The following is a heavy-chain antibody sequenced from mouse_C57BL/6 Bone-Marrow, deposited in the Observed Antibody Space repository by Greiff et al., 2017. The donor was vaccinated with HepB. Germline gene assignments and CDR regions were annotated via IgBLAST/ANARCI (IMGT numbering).Heavy chain of an antibody. Sequence: VKLQESGAELARPGASVKLSCKASGYTFTSYGMSWVKQRTGQGLEWIGEIYPRSGNTYYNEKFKGKATLTADNTSSTAYMELRSLTSEESAVYFCARGGLFAYWGQGTLVTVSA. D-gene: IGHD3-3*01. CDR1: GYTFTSYG. V-gene: IGHV1-81*01. J-gene: IGHJ3*01. CDR3: ARGGLFAY. CDR2: IYPRSGNT.